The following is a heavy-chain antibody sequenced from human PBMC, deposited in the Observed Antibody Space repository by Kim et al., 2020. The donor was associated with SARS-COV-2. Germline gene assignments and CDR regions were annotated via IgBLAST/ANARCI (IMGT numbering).Heavy chain of an antibody. V-gene: IGHV5-51*01. J-gene: IGHJ6*02. Sequence: GESLKISCKGSGYSFTSYWIGWVRQMPGKGLEWMGIIYPGDSDTRYSPSFQGQVTISADKSISTAYLQWSSLKASDTAMYYCARQGGYCSGGSCYSFGMDVWGQGTTVTVSS. CDR2: IYPGDSDT. D-gene: IGHD2-15*01. CDR1: GYSFTSYW. CDR3: ARQGGYCSGGSCYSFGMDV.